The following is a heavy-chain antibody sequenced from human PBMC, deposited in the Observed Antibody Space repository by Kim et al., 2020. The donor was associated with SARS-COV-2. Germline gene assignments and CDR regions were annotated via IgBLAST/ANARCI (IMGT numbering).Heavy chain of an antibody. CDR3: ARQNYYDSSGYYH. V-gene: IGHV3-33*01. Sequence: GGSLRLSCAASGFTFSSYGMHWVRQAPGKGLEWVAVIWYDGSNKYYADSVKGRFTISRDNSKNTLYLQMNSLRAEDTAVYYCARQNYYDSSGYYHWGQGTLVTVSS. J-gene: IGHJ5*02. CDR1: GFTFSSYG. D-gene: IGHD3-22*01. CDR2: IWYDGSNK.